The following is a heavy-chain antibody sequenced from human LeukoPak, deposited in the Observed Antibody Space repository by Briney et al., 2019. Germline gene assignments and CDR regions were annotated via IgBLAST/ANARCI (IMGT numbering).Heavy chain of an antibody. CDR1: GFTFSSYA. J-gene: IGHJ6*03. CDR3: AKSSAYGDYNPYYYYYYMDV. CDR2: ISGGGGTT. Sequence: PGGSLRLSCAASGFTFSSYAMSWVRQAPGKGLEGVSGISGGGGTTDQADSVKGRFTISRDNSKNTLDLQMKSLRAEDTAVYYCAKSSAYGDYNPYYYYYYMDVRGKGTTVTVSS. D-gene: IGHD4-17*01. V-gene: IGHV3-23*01.